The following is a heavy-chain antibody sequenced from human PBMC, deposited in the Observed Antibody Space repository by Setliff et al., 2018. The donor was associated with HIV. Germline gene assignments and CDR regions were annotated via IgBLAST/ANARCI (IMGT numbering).Heavy chain of an antibody. CDR1: GDSFTTTSHS. CDR2: VYSRGNT. D-gene: IGHD2-21*01. Sequence: SETLSLTCDVSGDSFTTTSHSWAWLWQPAGRGLELIGHVYSRGNTDYNPSLASRVSILMSTSEIQFSLTLNSVTAADTAKYYCARGRLMGSSVLFFDFWGQGILVTVSS. CDR3: ARGRLMGSSVLFFDF. J-gene: IGHJ4*02. V-gene: IGHV4-61*09.